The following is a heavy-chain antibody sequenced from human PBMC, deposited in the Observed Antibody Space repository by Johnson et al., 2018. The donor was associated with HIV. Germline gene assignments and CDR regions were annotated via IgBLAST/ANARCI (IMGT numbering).Heavy chain of an antibody. CDR3: ARGGGYSIAAPSDAFDI. J-gene: IGHJ3*02. CDR2: ISYDGSNK. V-gene: IGHV3-30-3*01. D-gene: IGHD6-6*01. CDR1: GFTFSSYA. Sequence: QVQLVESGGGLIQPGGSLRLSCAASGFTFSSYAMHWVRQAPGKGLEWLAIISYDGSNKYYADSVKGRFTISRDNSKNTLYLQMNSLRAEDTAVYYCARGGGYSIAAPSDAFDIWGQGTMVAVSS.